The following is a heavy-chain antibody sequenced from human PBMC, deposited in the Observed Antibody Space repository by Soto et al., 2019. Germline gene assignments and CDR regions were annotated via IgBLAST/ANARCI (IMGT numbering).Heavy chain of an antibody. CDR1: GGTFSSYA. V-gene: IGHV1-69*13. J-gene: IGHJ6*02. Sequence: SVKVSCKASGGTFSSYAISWVRQAPGQGLEWMGGIIPIFGTANYAQKFQGRVTITADESTSTAYMELSSLRSEDTAVYYCARVEYCSSTSCSNYYGMDVWGQGTTVTVSS. CDR2: IIPIFGTA. D-gene: IGHD2-2*01. CDR3: ARVEYCSSTSCSNYYGMDV.